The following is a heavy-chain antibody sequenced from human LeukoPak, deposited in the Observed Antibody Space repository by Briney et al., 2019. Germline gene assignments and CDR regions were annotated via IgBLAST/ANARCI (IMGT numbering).Heavy chain of an antibody. D-gene: IGHD6-13*01. J-gene: IGHJ4*02. V-gene: IGHV4-59*08. Sequence: SETLSLTCTVSGGSISSYYWSWIRQPPGKGLEWIGYIYFSGSTNYNPSLKSRVTISLDTSKNQFSLKLTSVTAADTAVYYCTSLYSSNWYLGDYWGQGILVTVSS. CDR3: TSLYSSNWYLGDY. CDR1: GGSISSYY. CDR2: IYFSGST.